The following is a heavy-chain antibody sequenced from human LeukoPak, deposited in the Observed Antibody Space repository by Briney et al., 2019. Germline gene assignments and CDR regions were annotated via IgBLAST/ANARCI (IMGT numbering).Heavy chain of an antibody. CDR3: ARGGILAGTFRIDY. D-gene: IGHD6-19*01. J-gene: IGHJ4*02. CDR2: MNPNSGNT. CDR1: GYTFTSYD. Sequence: ASVKVSCKASGYTFTSYDINWVRQATGQGLEWMGWMNPNSGNTGYAQKFQGRVTITRNTSISTAYMELSSLRSEDTAVYYCARGGILAGTFRIDYWGQGTLDTVSS. V-gene: IGHV1-8*03.